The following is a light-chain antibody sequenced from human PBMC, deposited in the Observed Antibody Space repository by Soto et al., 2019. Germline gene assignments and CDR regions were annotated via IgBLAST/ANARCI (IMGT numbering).Light chain of an antibody. J-gene: IGKJ4*01. V-gene: IGKV1-39*01. Sequence: DIQMTQSPSSLSASVGDRFTITCLASQSISSYLNWCQQKPGRAPKLLIYAASSLQSGVPSRFSGSGSGTDFTLTISSLQPEDFATYYCQQSYSTPPTFGGGTKVDIK. CDR3: QQSYSTPPT. CDR1: QSISSY. CDR2: AAS.